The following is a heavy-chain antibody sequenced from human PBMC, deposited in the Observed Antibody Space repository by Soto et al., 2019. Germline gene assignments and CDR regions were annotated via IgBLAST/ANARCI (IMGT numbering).Heavy chain of an antibody. J-gene: IGHJ4*02. D-gene: IGHD6-13*01. CDR2: ISYDGSNK. CDR3: ARDQLGYFAY. CDR1: GFTFSSYA. V-gene: IGHV3-30-3*01. Sequence: QVQLVESGGGVVQPGRSLRLSCAASGFTFSSYAMHWVRQAPGKGLEWVAVISYDGSNKYYADSVKGRFTISRDNSKNTLYLQMNSRRAEDTAVYYCARDQLGYFAYWGQGTLVTVSS.